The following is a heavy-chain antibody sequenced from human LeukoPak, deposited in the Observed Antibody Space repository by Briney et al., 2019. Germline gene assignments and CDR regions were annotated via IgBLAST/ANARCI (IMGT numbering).Heavy chain of an antibody. CDR2: IKEDGSEK. V-gene: IGHV3-7*05. CDR1: GFTFSTYR. D-gene: IGHD1-26*01. Sequence: PGGSLRLSCAASGFTFSTYRMSWVRQAPGKGLEWVAYIKEDGSEKYYVDSVKGRFTISRDNAKNSLYLQMNSLRVEDTAVYYCARGGRYYIYWGQGTLVTVSS. J-gene: IGHJ4*02. CDR3: ARGGRYYIY.